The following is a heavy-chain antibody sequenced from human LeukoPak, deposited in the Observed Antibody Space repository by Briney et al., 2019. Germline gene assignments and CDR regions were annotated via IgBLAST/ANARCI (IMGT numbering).Heavy chain of an antibody. V-gene: IGHV3-21*01. D-gene: IGHD4-11*01. Sequence: GGSLRLSCTASAFTFSSYTMNWVRQPPGKGLEWVSSISSSSINIHYADSVKGRSTVSSDNAKNSLYLQMNTLRAEDTAVYYCARPYLRYSNSAGYMDVWGKGTTVTVSS. CDR2: ISSSSINI. J-gene: IGHJ6*03. CDR1: AFTFSSYT. CDR3: ARPYLRYSNSAGYMDV.